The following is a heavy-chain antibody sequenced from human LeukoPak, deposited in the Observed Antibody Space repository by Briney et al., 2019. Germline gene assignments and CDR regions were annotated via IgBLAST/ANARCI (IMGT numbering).Heavy chain of an antibody. Sequence: GASVKVSCKASGYTFTGYYMHWVRQAPGQGLEWMGWINPNSGGTNYAQKFQGRVTMTRDTSISTAYMELSRLRSDDTAAYYCAREYYYDSSGYYSDAFDIWGQGTMVTVSS. CDR2: INPNSGGT. J-gene: IGHJ3*02. CDR3: AREYYYDSSGYYSDAFDI. D-gene: IGHD3-22*01. CDR1: GYTFTGYY. V-gene: IGHV1-2*02.